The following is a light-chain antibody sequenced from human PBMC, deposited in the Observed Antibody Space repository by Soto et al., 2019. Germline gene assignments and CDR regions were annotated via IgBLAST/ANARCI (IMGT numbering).Light chain of an antibody. J-gene: IGKJ1*01. CDR3: QQNNNWPWT. V-gene: IGKV3-15*01. CDR1: QSVSGN. CDR2: GAS. Sequence: EIVMTQSPATVSASPGERATLSCRASQSVSGNLAWYQQKPGQAPRLLIYGASTRATGIPARFSGSGSGTEFTLTISSRQSEDFAVYYCQQNNNWPWTFGQGTKMEIK.